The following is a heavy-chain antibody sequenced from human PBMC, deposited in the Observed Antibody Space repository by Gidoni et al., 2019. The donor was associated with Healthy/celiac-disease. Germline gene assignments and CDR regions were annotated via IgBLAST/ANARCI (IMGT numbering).Heavy chain of an antibody. D-gene: IGHD3-10*01. CDR2: IRSKAYGGTT. Sequence: EVQLVESGGGLVKPGRSLRLSCTASGFTFGDYAMSWFRQAPGKGLEWVGFIRSKAYGGTTEYAASVKGRFTISRDDSKSIAYLQMNSLKTEDTAVYYCTTTTYYYGSGSYYFDYWGQGTLVTVSS. CDR3: TTTTYYYGSGSYYFDY. CDR1: GFTFGDYA. J-gene: IGHJ4*02. V-gene: IGHV3-49*05.